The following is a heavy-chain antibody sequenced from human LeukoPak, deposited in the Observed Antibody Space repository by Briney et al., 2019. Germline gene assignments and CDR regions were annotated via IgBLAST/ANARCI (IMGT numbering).Heavy chain of an antibody. D-gene: IGHD6-19*01. J-gene: IGHJ6*04. CDR1: GGSVSSGSYY. CDR2: IYYSGST. V-gene: IGHV4-61*01. CDR3: ARDEGKRVAGTRSYYYYGMDV. Sequence: SETLSLTCTVSGGSVSSGSYYWSWIRQPPGKGLEWIGYIYYSGSTNYNPSLKSRVTISVDMSKNQFSLKLSSVTAADTAVYYCARDEGKRVAGTRSYYYYGMDVWGKGTTVTVSS.